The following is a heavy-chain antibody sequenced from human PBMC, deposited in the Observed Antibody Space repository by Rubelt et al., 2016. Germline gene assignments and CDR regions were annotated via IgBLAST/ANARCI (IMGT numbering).Heavy chain of an antibody. J-gene: IGHJ5*02. Sequence: EVQMVESGGGLAQPGGSLRLSCTASAFTFSSYAMHWVRQAPGRGLEWVASLSPSGSTTYYADSVKGRFTISRDNSESTLCLQMTSLRAEDTAVYYCAKDSTLGSWGQGTLVTVSS. V-gene: IGHV3-23*04. D-gene: IGHD2-2*03. CDR1: AFTFSSYA. CDR3: AKDSTLGS. CDR2: LSPSGSTT.